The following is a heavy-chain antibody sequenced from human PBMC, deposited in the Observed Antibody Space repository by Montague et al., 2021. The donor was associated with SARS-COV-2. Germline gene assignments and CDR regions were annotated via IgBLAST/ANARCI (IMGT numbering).Heavy chain of an antibody. CDR2: IYYSGST. V-gene: IGHV4-39*07. Sequence: SETLSLTCTVSGGAISSSSYYWGWIRQPPGKGLEWIGSIYYSGSTYYNPCLKSRVTISVDTSKNQFSLKLSSVTAADTAVYYCARDTRITMLVVVNRYGMDVWGQGTTVTVSS. D-gene: IGHD3-22*01. CDR1: GGAISSSSYY. J-gene: IGHJ6*02. CDR3: ARDTRITMLVVVNRYGMDV.